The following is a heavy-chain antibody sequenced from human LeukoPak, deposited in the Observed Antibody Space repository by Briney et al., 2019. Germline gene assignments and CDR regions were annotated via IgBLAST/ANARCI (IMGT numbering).Heavy chain of an antibody. D-gene: IGHD5-12*01. V-gene: IGHV3-11*01. Sequence: GGSLRLSCAASGFTFSDYYMSWIRQAPGKGLEWVSYISSSGSTIYYADSVKGRFTISRDNAKNSLHLQMNSLRAEDTAVYYCASLSGYDAEFDYWGQGTLVTVSS. CDR3: ASLSGYDAEFDY. CDR1: GFTFSDYY. J-gene: IGHJ4*02. CDR2: ISSSGSTI.